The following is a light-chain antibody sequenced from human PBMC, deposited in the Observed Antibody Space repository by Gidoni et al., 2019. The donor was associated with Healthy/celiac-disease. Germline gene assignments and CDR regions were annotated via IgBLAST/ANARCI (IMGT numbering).Light chain of an antibody. Sequence: SYVLTQPPSVSVAPGQTARITCGGTKLGSKSVHWYQQKPGPDPVLVVYDDNDRPAGSPERFSGANSGNTATLTISRVEAGDEADDYCQVWDSSSDQGVFGGGTKLTVL. CDR2: DDN. J-gene: IGLJ3*02. V-gene: IGLV3-21*02. CDR3: QVWDSSSDQGV. CDR1: KLGSKS.